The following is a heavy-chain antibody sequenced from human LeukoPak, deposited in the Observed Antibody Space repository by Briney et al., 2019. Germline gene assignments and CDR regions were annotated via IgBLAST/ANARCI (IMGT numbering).Heavy chain of an antibody. Sequence: PGGSLRLSCAASGFTFSGSDMHWGRQASGKGVEWGGRIRSQANSYSTAYAASVKGRFTISRDDSKNTAYLQMNSLKTEDTAVYYCARDTGQWLGQDAFDIWGQGTMVTVSS. CDR1: GFTFSGSD. J-gene: IGHJ3*02. CDR3: ARDTGQWLGQDAFDI. D-gene: IGHD6-19*01. V-gene: IGHV3-73*01. CDR2: IRSQANSYST.